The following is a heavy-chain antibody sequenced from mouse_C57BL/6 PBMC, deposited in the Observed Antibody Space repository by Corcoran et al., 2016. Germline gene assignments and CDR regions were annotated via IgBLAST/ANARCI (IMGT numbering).Heavy chain of an antibody. CDR2: INPNNGGT. D-gene: IGHD2-4*01. CDR1: GYTFTDYY. J-gene: IGHJ4*01. CDR3: AREIYYDYGGAMDY. V-gene: IGHV1-26*01. Sequence: EVQLQQSGPELVKPGASVKISCKASGYTFTDYYMNWVKQSHGKSLEWIGDINPNNGGTSYNQKFKGKATLTVDKSSSTAYMELRSLTSEDSAVYYCAREIYYDYGGAMDYWGQGTSVTVSS.